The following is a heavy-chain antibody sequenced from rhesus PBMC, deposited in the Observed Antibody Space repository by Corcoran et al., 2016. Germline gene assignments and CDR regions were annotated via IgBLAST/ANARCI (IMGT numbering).Heavy chain of an antibody. CDR3: AKDGGAAGDFDY. CDR2: INSGGGNT. D-gene: IGHD6-25*01. CDR1: GGSISSSYW. V-gene: IGHV3S25*01. J-gene: IGHJ4*01. Sequence: LQLQESGPGLVKPSETLSVTCAVSGGSISSSYWMNWVLQAPGKGLEWVSAINSGGGNTYYADSVKGRFTSTRDNSKNTLSLQMNSLRAEDTAVYYCAKDGGAAGDFDYWGQGVLVTVSS.